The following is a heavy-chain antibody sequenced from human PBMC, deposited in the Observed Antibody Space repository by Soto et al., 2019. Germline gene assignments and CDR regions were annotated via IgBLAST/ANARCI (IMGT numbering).Heavy chain of an antibody. CDR2: ISGGSKTI. CDR3: ARVYYYGSGTPINYAY. D-gene: IGHD3-10*01. V-gene: IGHV3-48*01. CDR1: GYSFSKHS. J-gene: IGHJ4*02. Sequence: GGSLRLSCAASGYSFSKHSINWVRQAPGKGLEWVSYISGGSKTIKYADSVKGRFTISRDNAKNSLYLQMSSLRAEDTAVYYCARVYYYGSGTPINYAYWGQGTLVTVSS.